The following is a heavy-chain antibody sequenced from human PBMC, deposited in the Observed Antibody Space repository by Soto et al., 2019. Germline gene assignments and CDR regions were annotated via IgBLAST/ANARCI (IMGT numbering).Heavy chain of an antibody. CDR3: ARATNWSGYTDFDY. CDR1: GGSISSGGYY. D-gene: IGHD3-3*01. V-gene: IGHV4-31*03. CDR2: IYYSGST. Sequence: QVQLQESGPGLVKPSQTLSLTCTVSGGSISSGGYYWSWIRQHPGKVLEWIGYIYYSGSTYYNPTRKSRVTISVDTSKNPFSLKLSSVTAADTAVYYCARATNWSGYTDFDYWGQGTLVTVSS. J-gene: IGHJ4*02.